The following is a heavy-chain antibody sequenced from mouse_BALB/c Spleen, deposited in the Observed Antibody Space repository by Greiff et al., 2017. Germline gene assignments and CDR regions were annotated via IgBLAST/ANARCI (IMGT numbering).Heavy chain of an antibody. J-gene: IGHJ4*01. Sequence: EVKVEESGGGLVKPGGSLKLSCAASGFTFSSYAMSWVRQTPEKRLEWVASISSGGSTYYPDSVKGRFTISRDNARNILYLQMSSLRSEDTAMYYCARSIYYDYDEGPYYAMDYWGQGTSVTVSS. CDR1: GFTFSSYA. CDR2: ISSGGST. CDR3: ARSIYYDYDEGPYYAMDY. D-gene: IGHD2-4*01. V-gene: IGHV5-6-5*01.